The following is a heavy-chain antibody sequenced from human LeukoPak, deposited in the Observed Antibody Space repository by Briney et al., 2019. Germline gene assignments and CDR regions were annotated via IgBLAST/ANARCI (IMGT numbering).Heavy chain of an antibody. CDR1: GFTFSSYS. CDR3: ARGGDVVVPAAYDFDY. V-gene: IGHV3-21*01. Sequence: GGSLRLSCAASGFTFSSYSMNWVRQAPGQGLEWVSSISSSSSYIYYADSVKGRFTISRDNAKNSLYLQMNSLRAEDTAVYYCARGGDVVVPAAYDFDYWGQGTLVTVSS. D-gene: IGHD2-2*01. J-gene: IGHJ4*02. CDR2: ISSSSSYI.